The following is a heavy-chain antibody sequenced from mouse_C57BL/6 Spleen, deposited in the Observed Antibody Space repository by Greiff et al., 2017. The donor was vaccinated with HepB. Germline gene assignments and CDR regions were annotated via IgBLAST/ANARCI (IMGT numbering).Heavy chain of an antibody. Sequence: QVHVKQSGAELAKPGASVKLSCKASGYTFTSYWMHWVKQRPGQGLEWIGYINPSSGYTKYNQKFKDKATLTADKSSSTAYMQLSSLTYEDSAVYYCARRDYDYDVFAYWGQGTLVTVSA. CDR2: INPSSGYT. D-gene: IGHD2-4*01. V-gene: IGHV1-7*01. J-gene: IGHJ3*01. CDR3: ARRDYDYDVFAY. CDR1: GYTFTSYW.